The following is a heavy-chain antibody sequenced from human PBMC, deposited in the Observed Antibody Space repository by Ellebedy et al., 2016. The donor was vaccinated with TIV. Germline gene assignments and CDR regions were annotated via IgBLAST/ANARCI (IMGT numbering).Heavy chain of an antibody. CDR2: IHHSGTN. Sequence: MPSETLSLTCTVSDYSISSGYFWGWIRQPPGKGREWIGSIHHSGTNYYNPSLKSRLTISVDTSKNPFSLNLSSVTAIDTAVYYCARELAYYSNNGYYYLSGFDVWGRGTMVTVSS. D-gene: IGHD3-22*01. J-gene: IGHJ3*01. CDR1: DYSISSGYF. CDR3: ARELAYYSNNGYYYLSGFDV. V-gene: IGHV4-38-2*02.